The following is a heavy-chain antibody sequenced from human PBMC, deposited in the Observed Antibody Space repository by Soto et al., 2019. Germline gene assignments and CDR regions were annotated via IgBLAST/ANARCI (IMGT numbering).Heavy chain of an antibody. D-gene: IGHD3-9*01. V-gene: IGHV3-23*01. Sequence: EVQLLESGGHLVQPGGSLRLSCAASGFTFTTYTMNWVRQAPGKGLEWVSGINGGDGPTYYADSVKGRFTISRDNYKNTLCLQMNSMGAEDSAVYYFPKDRHPDDILTLDFWGQGALVIVSS. CDR3: PKDRHPDDILTLDF. CDR1: GFTFTTYT. CDR2: INGGDGPT. J-gene: IGHJ4*02.